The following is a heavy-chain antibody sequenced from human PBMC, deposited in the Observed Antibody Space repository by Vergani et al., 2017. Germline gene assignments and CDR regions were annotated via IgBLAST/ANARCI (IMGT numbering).Heavy chain of an antibody. D-gene: IGHD4-17*01. CDR2: IYPGDSDT. J-gene: IGHJ3*02. Sequence: EVQLVQSGAEVKKPGESLKISCKGSGYSFTSYWIGWVRQMPGKGLEWMGIIYPGDSDTRYSQSFQGQVTISADKSISTAYLQWSSLKASDTAMYYCARRGYDYGDYYAFDIWGQGTMVTVSS. CDR3: ARRGYDYGDYYAFDI. V-gene: IGHV5-51*03. CDR1: GYSFTSYW.